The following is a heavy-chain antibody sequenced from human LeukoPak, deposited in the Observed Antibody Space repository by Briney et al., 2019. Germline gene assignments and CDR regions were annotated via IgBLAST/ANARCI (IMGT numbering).Heavy chain of an antibody. D-gene: IGHD2-15*01. CDR1: TASITSSVYY. V-gene: IGHV4-39*02. CDR3: AIYSSSSGRIDP. J-gene: IGHJ5*02. CDR2: INYIGDT. Sequence: SQTLSLTCTVATASITSSVYYCSWIRQPPGKGLEWFAGINYIGDTHYNPSLKTGVTISVDTSKNHFSLNLSSVTAADTAVYYCAIYSSSSGRIDPWGQGTLVTVSS.